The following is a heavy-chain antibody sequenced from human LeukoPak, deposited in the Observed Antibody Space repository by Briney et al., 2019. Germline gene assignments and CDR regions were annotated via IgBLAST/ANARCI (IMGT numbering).Heavy chain of an antibody. CDR1: GDSISSGNYY. Sequence: SETLSLTCTVSGDSISSGNYYWTWIRQPAGKGLEWIGRIYTSGNTNYNPSLKSQVTISMDTSKNQFSLNLNSVTAADTAVYYCARDGNFDYWGQGTRVTVSS. CDR2: IYTSGNT. V-gene: IGHV4-61*02. J-gene: IGHJ4*02. D-gene: IGHD1-26*01. CDR3: ARDGNFDY.